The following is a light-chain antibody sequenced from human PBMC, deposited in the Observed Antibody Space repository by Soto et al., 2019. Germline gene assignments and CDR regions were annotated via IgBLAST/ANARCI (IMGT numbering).Light chain of an antibody. CDR2: RND. V-gene: IGLV1-47*01. Sequence: QSVLTQPPSASGTPGQRVTISCSGTSSNIGNNYVYLYQQLPGTAPELLIYRNDQRPSGIPDRFFGSKSGTSASLAISGLRSEDEADYYCAAWDDSLSGPVFGEGTKLTVL. CDR1: SSNIGNNY. CDR3: AAWDDSLSGPV. J-gene: IGLJ3*02.